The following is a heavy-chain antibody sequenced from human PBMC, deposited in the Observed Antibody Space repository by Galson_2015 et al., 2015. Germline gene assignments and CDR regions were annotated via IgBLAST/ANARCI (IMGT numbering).Heavy chain of an antibody. CDR1: GGTFSRYS. D-gene: IGHD2-21*01. J-gene: IGHJ4*02. CDR2: ITPLFATA. Sequence: SVKVSCKASGGTFSRYSISWVRQAPGQGLEWMGGITPLFATANYAQKFQGRVTITADKSTSTAYMELRRLTSEDTAVYYCAREMGEHIEQFLVYWGQGTLVTVSS. CDR3: AREMGEHIEQFLVY. V-gene: IGHV1-69*06.